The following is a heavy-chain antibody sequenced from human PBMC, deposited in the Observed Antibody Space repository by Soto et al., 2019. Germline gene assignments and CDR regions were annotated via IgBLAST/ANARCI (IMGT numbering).Heavy chain of an antibody. CDR1: GFTFSSYG. CDR3: ARSVVVPAALDY. V-gene: IGHV3-33*01. J-gene: IGHJ4*02. D-gene: IGHD2-2*01. Sequence: GGSLRLSCEASGFTFSSYGMHWVRQAPGKGLEWVAVIWYDGSKKYHGDSVMGRFTISRDNSKNTLYLQMNSLRDGDTAVYYCARSVVVPAALDYWGQGTLVTVSS. CDR2: IWYDGSKK.